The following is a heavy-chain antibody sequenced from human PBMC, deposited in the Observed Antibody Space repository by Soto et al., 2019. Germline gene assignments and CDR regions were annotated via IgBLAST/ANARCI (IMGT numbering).Heavy chain of an antibody. CDR3: VRGGVGATREDAFDI. J-gene: IGHJ3*02. V-gene: IGHV4-34*01. CDR2: INHSGST. D-gene: IGHD1-26*01. Sequence: PSETLSLTCAVYGGSFSGYYWSWIRQPPGKGLEWIGEINHSGSTNYNPSLKSRVTISVDTSKNQFSLKLSSVTAADTAVYYCVRGGVGATREDAFDIWGQGTMVTVSS. CDR1: GGSFSGYY.